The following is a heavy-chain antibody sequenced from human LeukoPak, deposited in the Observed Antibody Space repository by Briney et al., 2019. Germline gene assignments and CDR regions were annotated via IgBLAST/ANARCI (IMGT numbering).Heavy chain of an antibody. CDR1: GFTFSSYA. CDR2: ISGSGGST. Sequence: PGGSLRLSCAASGFTFSSYAMSWVRQAPGKGLEWVSAISGSGGSTYYADSVKGRFTISRDNSKNTLYLQMNSLRAEDTAVYYRAKGKDIMITFGGVFDYWGQGTLVTVSS. V-gene: IGHV3-23*01. D-gene: IGHD3-16*01. CDR3: AKGKDIMITFGGVFDY. J-gene: IGHJ4*02.